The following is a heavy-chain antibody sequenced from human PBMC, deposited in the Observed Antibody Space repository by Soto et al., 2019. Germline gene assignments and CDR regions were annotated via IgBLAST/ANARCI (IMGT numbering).Heavy chain of an antibody. CDR3: AHLYSGYDWGLYFDY. D-gene: IGHD5-12*01. CDR1: GFSLSTNRMA. CDR2: IFWDEDE. Sequence: SGPTLVNPTQTLTLTCTFSGFSLSTNRMAVGWFRQPPGEALEWLALIFWDEDERYKPSLRSRLTIAADMSKNQVVLTMTDMVPVDTATYYCAHLYSGYDWGLYFDYWGQGTLVTVSS. J-gene: IGHJ4*02. V-gene: IGHV2-5*02.